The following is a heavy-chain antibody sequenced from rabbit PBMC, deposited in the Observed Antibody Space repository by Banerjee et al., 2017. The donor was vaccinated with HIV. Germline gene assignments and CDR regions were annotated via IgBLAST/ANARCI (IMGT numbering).Heavy chain of an antibody. J-gene: IGHJ6*01. CDR1: GFDFSNNL. Sequence: QLVESGGGLVQPEGSLTLTCKAYGFDFSNNLMCWGRQAPGKGLQWIGCITTNSGNTYYASWVNGRFTISRSTSLNTVDLKMTSLTAADTATYFCARDLGDAGYATYGYGTGMDLWVQGTLVTVS. CDR2: ITTNSGNT. D-gene: IGHD6-1*01. V-gene: IGHV1S47*01. CDR3: ARDLGDAGYATYGYGTGMDL.